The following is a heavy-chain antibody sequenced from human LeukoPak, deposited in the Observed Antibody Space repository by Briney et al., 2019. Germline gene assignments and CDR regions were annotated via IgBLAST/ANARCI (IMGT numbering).Heavy chain of an antibody. Sequence: SETLSLTCTVSGGSISTYYWSWIRQPSGKGLEWIGYIYYSGSTNYNPSLKSRVTISVDTSKNQFSLELSSVTAADTAVYYCARHLTGYCTNGVCHGGLDYWGQGTLVTVSS. J-gene: IGHJ4*02. V-gene: IGHV4-59*08. CDR3: ARHLTGYCTNGVCHGGLDY. CDR2: IYYSGST. D-gene: IGHD2-8*01. CDR1: GGSISTYY.